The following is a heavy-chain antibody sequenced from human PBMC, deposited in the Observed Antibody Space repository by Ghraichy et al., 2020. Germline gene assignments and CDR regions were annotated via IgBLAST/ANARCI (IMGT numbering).Heavy chain of an antibody. CDR3: ARPARPSYDHGSGHAYQT. Sequence: SETLSLTCSVSGGSISRTTFYWGWIRQPPGKGLEWIGNIYHTGSTYYSPALRGRVTISVDTSMNQFFLQMTSVTAADTAVYYCARPARPSYDHGSGHAYQTWGQGTLVTVAS. CDR2: IYHTGST. J-gene: IGHJ3*01. CDR1: GGSISRTTFY. D-gene: IGHD6-25*01. V-gene: IGHV4-39*01.